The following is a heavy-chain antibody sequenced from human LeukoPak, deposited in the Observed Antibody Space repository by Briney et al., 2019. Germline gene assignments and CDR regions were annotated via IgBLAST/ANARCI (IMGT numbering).Heavy chain of an antibody. D-gene: IGHD4-17*01. CDR2: INSDGIST. CDR1: AFTFSSYG. J-gene: IGHJ4*02. Sequence: PGGSLSLSCAASAFTFSSYGMHWVRQAPGKGLVWVSRINSDGISTSYADSVKGRFTISRDNAKNTLYLQMNSLRAEDTAVYYCAKGGATVIDYWGQGTLVTVSS. CDR3: AKGGATVIDY. V-gene: IGHV3-74*01.